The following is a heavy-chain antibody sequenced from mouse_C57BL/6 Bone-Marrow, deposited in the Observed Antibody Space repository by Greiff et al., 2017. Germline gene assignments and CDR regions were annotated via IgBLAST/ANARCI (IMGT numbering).Heavy chain of an antibody. CDR2: IYPRSGNT. Sequence: VKLMESGAELARPGASVKLSCKASGYTFTSYGISWVKQRTGQGLEWIGEIYPRSGNTYYNEKFKGKATLTADKSSSTAYMELRSLTSEDSAVYFCAREGPLYYFDYWGQGTTRT. J-gene: IGHJ2*01. CDR3: AREGPLYYFDY. CDR1: GYTFTSYG. V-gene: IGHV1-81*01.